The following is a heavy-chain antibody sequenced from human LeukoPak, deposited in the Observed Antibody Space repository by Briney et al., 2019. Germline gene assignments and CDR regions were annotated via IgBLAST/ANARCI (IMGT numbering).Heavy chain of an antibody. D-gene: IGHD6-19*01. V-gene: IGHV3-30*18. CDR2: ISYDGSNK. CDR3: AKGQIAVAAPDAFDI. J-gene: IGHJ3*02. CDR1: GFTFSTYG. Sequence: GGSLRLSCAASGFTFSTYGMHWVRQAPGKGLEWVAVISYDGSNKYYADSVKGRFTISRDNSKNTLYLQMNSLRAEDTAVYYCAKGQIAVAAPDAFDIWGQGTMVTVSP.